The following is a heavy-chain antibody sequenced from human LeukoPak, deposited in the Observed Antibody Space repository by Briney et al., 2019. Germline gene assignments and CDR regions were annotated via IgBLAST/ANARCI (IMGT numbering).Heavy chain of an antibody. D-gene: IGHD5-24*01. CDR3: TRGHVDRSLDY. CDR2: INPNSGGT. Sequence: SVKVSCKASGYTFTGYYMHWVRRAPGQGLEWMGWINPNSGGTNYAQKFQGRVTMTRDTSISTAHMELSRLRSDDTAVYYCTRGHVDRSLDYWGQGTLVTVSS. V-gene: IGHV1-2*02. J-gene: IGHJ4*02. CDR1: GYTFTGYY.